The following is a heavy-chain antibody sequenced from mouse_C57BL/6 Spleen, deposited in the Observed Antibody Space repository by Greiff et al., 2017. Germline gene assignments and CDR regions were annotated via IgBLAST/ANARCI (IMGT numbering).Heavy chain of an antibody. Sequence: QVQLQQPGAELVKPGASVKLSCKASGYTFTSYWMHWVKQRPGQGLEWIGMINPNSGTTNYNQKFKSKATLTVDKSSSTAYMQLSSLTSEDSAVDYCSRFGSSYGIYYAMDYWGQGTSVTVSS. J-gene: IGHJ4*01. CDR2: INPNSGTT. CDR1: GYTFTSYW. V-gene: IGHV1-64*01. D-gene: IGHD1-1*01. CDR3: SRFGSSYGIYYAMDY.